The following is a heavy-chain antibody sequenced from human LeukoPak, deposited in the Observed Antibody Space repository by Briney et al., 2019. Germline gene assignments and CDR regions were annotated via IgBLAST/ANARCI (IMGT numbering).Heavy chain of an antibody. Sequence: SVKVSCKASGGTFSSYAISWVRQAPGQGLEWMGRIIPIFGTANYAQKFQGRVTITTDESTSTAYMELSSLRSEATAVYYCARDGGIAVGGEILVYWGKGTLVTVSS. CDR3: ARDGGIAVGGEILVY. J-gene: IGHJ4*02. CDR2: IIPIFGTA. V-gene: IGHV1-69*05. D-gene: IGHD6-19*01. CDR1: GGTFSSYA.